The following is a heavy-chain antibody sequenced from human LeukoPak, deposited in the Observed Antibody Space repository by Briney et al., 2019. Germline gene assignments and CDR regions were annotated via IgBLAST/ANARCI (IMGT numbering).Heavy chain of an antibody. D-gene: IGHD6-6*01. Sequence: PSETLSLTCTVSGGSISSYYWSWIRQPPGKGLEWIGYIYYSGSTNYNPSLKSRVTISVDTSKNQFFLELSSVTAADTAVYYCAKHYSSSSRNWFDPWGQGTLVTVSS. V-gene: IGHV4-59*08. CDR2: IYYSGST. CDR3: AKHYSSSSRNWFDP. J-gene: IGHJ5*02. CDR1: GGSISSYY.